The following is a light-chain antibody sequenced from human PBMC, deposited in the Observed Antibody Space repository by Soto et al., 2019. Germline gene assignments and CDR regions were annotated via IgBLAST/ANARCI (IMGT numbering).Light chain of an antibody. CDR3: QAWDSSTAV. CDR1: KLGDKY. J-gene: IGLJ2*01. CDR2: QDS. Sequence: SYELTQPPSVSVSPGQTASITCSGDKLGDKYACWYQQKPGQSHVLVIYQDSKRPSGIPERFSGSNSGNTATLTISGTQAMDEADYYCQAWDSSTAVFGGGTTLTVL. V-gene: IGLV3-1*01.